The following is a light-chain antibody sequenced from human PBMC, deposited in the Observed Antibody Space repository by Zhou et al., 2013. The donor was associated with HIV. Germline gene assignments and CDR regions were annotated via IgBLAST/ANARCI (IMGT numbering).Light chain of an antibody. V-gene: IGKV1-5*01. Sequence: DIQMTQSPSTLSASVGDRVTITCRASQSIRGWLAWYQQKPGKAPKLLIYAASSRAPGIPARFSGSGSGTDFTLTISRLEPEDFAVYYCQHYSTSPFGQGTRLEIK. CDR1: QSIRGW. CDR2: AAS. CDR3: QHYSTSP. J-gene: IGKJ5*01.